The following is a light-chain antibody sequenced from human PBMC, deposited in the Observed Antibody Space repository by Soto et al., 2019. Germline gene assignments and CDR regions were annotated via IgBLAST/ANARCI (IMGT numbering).Light chain of an antibody. J-gene: IGKJ5*01. CDR2: CAS. V-gene: IGKV3-20*01. Sequence: EIVLTQSPGTLSLSPGERATLSCRASQSVTNNYLAWYQQKPGQAPRLLIYCASSRATGVPDSVSGSGSGSDFTLTISRLEPEDFAVYYCQQYYNSAIFGQGTRLESK. CDR3: QQYYNSAI. CDR1: QSVTNNY.